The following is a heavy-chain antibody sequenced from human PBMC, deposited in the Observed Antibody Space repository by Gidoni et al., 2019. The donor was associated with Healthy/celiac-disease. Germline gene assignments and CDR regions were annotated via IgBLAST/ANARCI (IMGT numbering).Heavy chain of an antibody. V-gene: IGHV4-39*01. D-gene: IGHD7-27*01. J-gene: IGHJ3*02. CDR1: GGSISSSSYY. Sequence: QLQLQESGPGLVKPSETLSLTCTVSGGSISSSSYYWGWIRQPPGKGLEWIGSIYYSGSTYYNPSLKSRVTISVDTSKNQFSLKLSSVTAADTAVYYCARQTGNWGVGAFDIWGQGTMVTVSS. CDR3: ARQTGNWGVGAFDI. CDR2: IYYSGST.